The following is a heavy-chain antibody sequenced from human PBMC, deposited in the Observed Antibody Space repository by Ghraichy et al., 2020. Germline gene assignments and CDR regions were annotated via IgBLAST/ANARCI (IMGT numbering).Heavy chain of an antibody. V-gene: IGHV4-59*01. J-gene: IGHJ6*02. CDR2: IYYSGST. CDR1: GGSISSYY. D-gene: IGHD3-3*01. CDR3: ACAYYDFWSGYFYGMDV. Sequence: SETLSLTCTVSGGSISSYYWSWIRQPPGKGLEWIGYIYYSGSTNYNPSLKSRVTISVDTSKNQFSLKLSSVTAADTAVYYCACAYYDFWSGYFYGMDVWGQGTKVNVSS.